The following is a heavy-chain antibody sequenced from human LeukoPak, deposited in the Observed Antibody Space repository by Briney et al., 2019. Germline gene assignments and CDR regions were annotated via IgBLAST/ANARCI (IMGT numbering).Heavy chain of an antibody. D-gene: IGHD6-6*01. CDR1: GGSISSGGYY. Sequence: SQTLSLTCTVSGGSISSGGYYWSWIRQHPGKGQEWIGYIYYSGSTYYNPSLKSRVTISVDTSKNQFSLKLSSVTAADTAVYYCARATKYSSSWLDYWGQGTLVTVSS. J-gene: IGHJ4*02. CDR2: IYYSGST. CDR3: ARATKYSSSWLDY. V-gene: IGHV4-31*03.